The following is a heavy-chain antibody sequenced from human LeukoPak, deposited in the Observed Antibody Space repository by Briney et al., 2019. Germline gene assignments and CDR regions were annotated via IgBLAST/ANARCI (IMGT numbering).Heavy chain of an antibody. J-gene: IGHJ6*03. CDR3: ARVYNPDFYYHMDV. CDR2: IYNSGST. V-gene: IGHV4-61*02. Sequence: SQTLSLTCTVSGGSISRGSYYWSWIRQPAGKGLEWIGRIYNSGSTNYNPSLKSRVTISLDTSKYQFSLKLTSVSAADTAIYFCARVYNPDFYYHMDVWGKGTTVTVSS. D-gene: IGHD1-14*01. CDR1: GGSISRGSYY.